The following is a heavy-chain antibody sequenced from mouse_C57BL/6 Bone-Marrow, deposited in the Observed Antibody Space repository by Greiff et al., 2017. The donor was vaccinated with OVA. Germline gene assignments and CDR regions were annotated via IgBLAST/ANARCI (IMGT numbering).Heavy chain of an antibody. CDR3: ARGGMGLRRVDY. Sequence: VQLQQSGAELARPGASVKLSCKASGYTFTSYGISWVKQRTGQGLEWIGEIYPRSGNTYYNEKFKGKATLTADKSSSTAYMGLRSLTSEDSAVYFCARGGMGLRRVDYWGQGTTLTVSS. J-gene: IGHJ2*01. V-gene: IGHV1-81*01. CDR1: GYTFTSYG. D-gene: IGHD2-2*01. CDR2: IYPRSGNT.